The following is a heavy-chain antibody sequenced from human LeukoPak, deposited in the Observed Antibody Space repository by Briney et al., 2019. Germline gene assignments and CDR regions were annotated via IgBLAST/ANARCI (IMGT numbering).Heavy chain of an antibody. CDR2: LYYSGST. J-gene: IGHJ4*02. CDR3: ARGGYTYGFVAKFDS. V-gene: IGHV4-59*01. CDR1: GDSISRYY. Sequence: SETLSLTCTVSGDSISRYYWSWIRQPPGKGLEWIGYLYYSGSTNYNPSLKSRVTISLDTSKHQFSLKLSSVTAADTAVYYCARGGYTYGFVAKFDSWGQGTLVSVSS. D-gene: IGHD5-18*01.